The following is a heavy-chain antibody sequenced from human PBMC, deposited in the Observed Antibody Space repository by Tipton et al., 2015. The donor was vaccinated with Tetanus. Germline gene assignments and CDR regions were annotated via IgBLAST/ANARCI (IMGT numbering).Heavy chain of an antibody. CDR1: GVSIKRSSFY. D-gene: IGHD2-15*01. J-gene: IGHJ2*01. Sequence: TLSLTCAVSGVSIKRSSFYWGWIRQAPGRGLEWIGSINYSGTTYYSPPLKNRATISFDTSKNQLSLKITSVTADDTSVYYCARRPECRGGTCHWCLDLWGPVALVTVSS. CDR3: ARRPECRGGTCHWCLDL. V-gene: IGHV4-39*01. CDR2: INYSGTT.